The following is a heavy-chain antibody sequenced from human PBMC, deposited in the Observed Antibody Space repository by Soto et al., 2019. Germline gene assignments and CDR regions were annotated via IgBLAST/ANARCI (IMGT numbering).Heavy chain of an antibody. CDR1: GYTFANYY. CDR3: ARDLVPSYCGGECYPYNWFDP. CDR2: INPSGGST. J-gene: IGHJ5*02. D-gene: IGHD2-21*01. Sequence: GASVKVSCKASGYTFANYYMHWVRQAPGRGLEWMGIINPSGGSTSYEQKFKGRVTMTRDTSTGTVYMELSSLRSEDTAVYYCARDLVPSYCGGECYPYNWFDPWG. V-gene: IGHV1-46*01.